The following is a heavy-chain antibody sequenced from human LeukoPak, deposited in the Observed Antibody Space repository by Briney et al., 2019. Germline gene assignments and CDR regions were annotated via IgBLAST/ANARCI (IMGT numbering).Heavy chain of an antibody. V-gene: IGHV4-34*01. CDR1: GGSFSGYY. CDR2: INHSGST. CDR3: ARALNGPYYMDV. J-gene: IGHJ6*03. Sequence: SETLSLTCAVYGGSFSGYYWSWIRQPPGKGLEWIGEINHSGSTNYNPSLKSRVTISVDTSKNQFSLKLSSVTAADTAVYYCARALNGPYYMDVWGKGTTVTVSS.